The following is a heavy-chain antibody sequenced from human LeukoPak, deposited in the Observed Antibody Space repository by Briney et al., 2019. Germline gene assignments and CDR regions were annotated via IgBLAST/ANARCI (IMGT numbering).Heavy chain of an antibody. D-gene: IGHD2-21*02. Sequence: GGSLRPSCAASGFTFSDYYMSWIRQAPGERLGWVSYIISSDSTIYYADSGKGRSTISRDNAKNSLYLQMNSLRAEDTAVYYCARTYAPDYCGGDCCPPEYFQNWGQGTLVTVSS. CDR1: GFTFSDYY. CDR2: IISSDSTI. J-gene: IGHJ1*01. V-gene: IGHV3-11*01. CDR3: ARTYAPDYCGGDCCPPEYFQN.